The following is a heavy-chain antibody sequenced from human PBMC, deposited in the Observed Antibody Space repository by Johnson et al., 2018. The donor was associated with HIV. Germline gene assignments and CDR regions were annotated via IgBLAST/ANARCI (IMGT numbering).Heavy chain of an antibody. V-gene: IGHV3-33*08. Sequence: QVQLVESGGDVVQPGRSLRLSCAASGFTFSSYGMHWVRQAPGKGLQWVAFIQYDESHKYYADSVKGRFTISRDNSKNTLYLQMNSLRAGDTAVYYCARASKVLSSGWSRGAFDIWGQGTMVTVSS. D-gene: IGHD6-19*01. CDR1: GFTFSSYG. J-gene: IGHJ3*02. CDR3: ARASKVLSSGWSRGAFDI. CDR2: IQYDESHK.